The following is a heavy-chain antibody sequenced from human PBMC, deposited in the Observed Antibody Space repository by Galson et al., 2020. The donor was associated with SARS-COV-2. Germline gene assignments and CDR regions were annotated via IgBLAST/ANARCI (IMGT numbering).Heavy chain of an antibody. J-gene: IGHJ6*02. V-gene: IGHV1-69*13. CDR1: GGSFRRHF. CDR3: ARDYGFSGNMDV. CDR2: ITPMFGTV. D-gene: IGHD3-3*01. Sequence: SVKVSCKASGGSFRRHFITWVRPAPGQGLEWMGGITPMFGTVNYGQSLQGRVTFSADESTSTVYMELSSLRSEDTALYYCARDYGFSGNMDVWGQGTTVTVSS.